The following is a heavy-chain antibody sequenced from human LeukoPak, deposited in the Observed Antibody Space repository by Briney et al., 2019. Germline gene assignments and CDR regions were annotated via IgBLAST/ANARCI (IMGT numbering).Heavy chain of an antibody. D-gene: IGHD2-2*01. CDR1: GYMFTELP. V-gene: IGHV1-24*01. CDR2: FDPADGEP. CDR3: TAGPDCSSTSCLFEF. J-gene: IGHJ4*02. Sequence: ASVKVSCKVSGYMFTELPIHWVRQTPAIGLEWMGGFDPADGEPVYAKNFKDRLTMTEDTSTETAYMELRGLGSEDTAVYYCTAGPDCSSTSCLFEFWGQGTLVTVSS.